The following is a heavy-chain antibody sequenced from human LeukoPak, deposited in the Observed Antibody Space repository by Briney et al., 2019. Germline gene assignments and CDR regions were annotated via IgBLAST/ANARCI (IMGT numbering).Heavy chain of an antibody. J-gene: IGHJ5*02. V-gene: IGHV3-66*01. CDR1: GLTLSSNY. CDR2: IYSGATT. D-gene: IGHD7-27*01. CDR3: ARSTGDRFDP. Sequence: GGSQRLSCAASGLTLSSNYMSWVRQAPGQGLEWVSVIYSGATTYYADSVKGRFTISRDNSKNTLYLQMNSLRAEDTAVYYCARSTGDRFDPWGQGTLVTVSS.